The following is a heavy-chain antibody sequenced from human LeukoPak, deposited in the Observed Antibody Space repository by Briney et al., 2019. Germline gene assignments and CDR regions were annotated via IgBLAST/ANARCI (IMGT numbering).Heavy chain of an antibody. CDR3: ASAQQLVFSFDP. CDR1: GGSISSYY. Sequence: SETLSLTCTVSGGSISSYYWSWIRQPPGKGLEWIGYIYYSGSTNYNPSLKSRVTISVDTPKNQFSLKLSSVTAADTAVYYCASAQQLVFSFDPWGQGTLVTVSS. D-gene: IGHD6-13*01. J-gene: IGHJ5*02. V-gene: IGHV4-59*01. CDR2: IYYSGST.